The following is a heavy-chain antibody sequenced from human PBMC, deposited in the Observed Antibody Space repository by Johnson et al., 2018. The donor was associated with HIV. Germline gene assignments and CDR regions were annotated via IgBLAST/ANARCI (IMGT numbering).Heavy chain of an antibody. Sequence: VQLVESGGGLVQPGVSLRLSCAASGFTFSSYAMSWIRQAPGKGLEWVSYISSSGSTIYYADSVKGRFTISRDNAKNSLYLQMNSLSTEDTAVYYCAVITGNRGYAFDVWGQGTMVTVSS. CDR2: ISSSGSTI. V-gene: IGHV3-48*04. CDR1: GFTFSSYA. J-gene: IGHJ3*01. CDR3: AVITGNRGYAFDV. D-gene: IGHD1-20*01.